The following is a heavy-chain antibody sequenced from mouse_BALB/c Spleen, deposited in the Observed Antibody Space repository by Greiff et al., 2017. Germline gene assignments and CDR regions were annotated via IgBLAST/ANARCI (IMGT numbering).Heavy chain of an antibody. CDR3: ARRGDDYDPFAY. V-gene: IGHV3-2*02. CDR1: GYSITSDYA. Sequence: EVKLMESGPGLVKPSQSLSLTCTVTGYSITSDYAWNWIRQFPGNKLEWMGYISYSGSTSYNPSLKSRISITRDTSKNQFFLQLNSVTTEDTATYYCARRGDDYDPFAYWGQGTLVTVSA. CDR2: ISYSGST. J-gene: IGHJ3*01. D-gene: IGHD2-4*01.